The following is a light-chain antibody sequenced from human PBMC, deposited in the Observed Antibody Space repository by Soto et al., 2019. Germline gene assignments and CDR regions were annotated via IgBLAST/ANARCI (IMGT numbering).Light chain of an antibody. Sequence: DIQMTQSPSTLSASVGDRVTITCQASQAITNYLNWYQQKPGRAPKLLIYDASNLKTGVPSRFSGGGSGTDFTFTISRLQPDDIATYFCQHYNSLPFTFGQGTKLEMK. CDR1: QAITNY. V-gene: IGKV1-33*01. CDR3: QHYNSLPFT. J-gene: IGKJ2*01. CDR2: DAS.